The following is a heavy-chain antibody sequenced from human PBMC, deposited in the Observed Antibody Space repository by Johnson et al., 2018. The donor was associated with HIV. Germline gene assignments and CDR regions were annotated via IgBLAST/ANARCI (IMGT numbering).Heavy chain of an antibody. CDR1: GLSFSDYG. J-gene: IGHJ3*02. D-gene: IGHD3-3*01. V-gene: IGHV3-30*04. CDR2: ISFDGSNE. Sequence: QVQLVESGGGVVQPGRSVRLSCAASGLSFSDYGMHWVRQAPGKGLEWVAVISFDGSNEYYADSVKGRFTISRDNSKNTLYLQMNSLRAEDTAVYYCERVRDYKFWSGQQSRHAFDIWGQGTMVTVSS. CDR3: ERVRDYKFWSGQQSRHAFDI.